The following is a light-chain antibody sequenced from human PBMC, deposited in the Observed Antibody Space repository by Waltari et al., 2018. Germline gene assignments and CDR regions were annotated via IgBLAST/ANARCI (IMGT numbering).Light chain of an antibody. J-gene: IGLJ3*02. Sequence: QLVLTQAPSASASPGASVTLTCTLSSEHSTYAVAWHQHQPDSSPRYLMKVTSSGDYTKEDGIPDRFSDSSSGAERYLTISSLQSEDEADYYCQTWGTGIWVFGGGTKVTVL. CDR2: VTSSGDY. V-gene: IGLV4-69*01. CDR3: QTWGTGIWV. CDR1: SEHSTYA.